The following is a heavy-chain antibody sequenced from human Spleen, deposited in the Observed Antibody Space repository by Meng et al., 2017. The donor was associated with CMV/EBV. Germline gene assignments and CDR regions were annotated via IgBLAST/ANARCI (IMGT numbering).Heavy chain of an antibody. CDR2: IYSGGST. J-gene: IGHJ4*02. Sequence: GGSLRLSCAASGFTVSSNYMSWVRQAPGKGLEWVSVIYSGGSTYYADSVEGRFTISRDNSKNTLYLQMNSLRAEDTAVYYCARGRTGSFGVVIPYYFDYWGQGTLVTVSS. V-gene: IGHV3-53*01. CDR1: GFTVSSNY. D-gene: IGHD3-3*01. CDR3: ARGRTGSFGVVIPYYFDY.